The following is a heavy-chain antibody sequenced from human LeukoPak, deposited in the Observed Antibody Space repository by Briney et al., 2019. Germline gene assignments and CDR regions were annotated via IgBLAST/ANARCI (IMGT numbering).Heavy chain of an antibody. CDR2: MYYSGST. CDR3: ARGAAGYGPYDY. CDR1: GDSISTYY. Sequence: SETLSLTCTVSGDSISTYYWGWIRQPPGKGLEWIGYMYYSGSTNYNPSLKSRVTISLDTPKNQFSLRLDSVTAADTAVYYCARGAAGYGPYDYWGQGTLVTVSS. D-gene: IGHD5-12*01. V-gene: IGHV4-59*01. J-gene: IGHJ4*02.